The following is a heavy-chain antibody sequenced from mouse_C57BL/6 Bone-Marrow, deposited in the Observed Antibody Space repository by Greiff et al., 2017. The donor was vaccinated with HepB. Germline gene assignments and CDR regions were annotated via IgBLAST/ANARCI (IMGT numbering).Heavy chain of an antibody. CDR2: INSDGGST. J-gene: IGHJ2*01. D-gene: IGHD2-3*01. Sequence: EVHLVESGGGLVQPGESLKLSCESYDYEFPSHDMSWVRKTPEKRLELVAAINSDGGSTDYTDTMERRFSIIRDKTKTTLYLQMSSLRPEDTALYYGASDDGYYGYFDYWGQGTTLTVSS. CDR1: DYEFPSHD. V-gene: IGHV5-2*01. CDR3: ASDDGYYGYFDY.